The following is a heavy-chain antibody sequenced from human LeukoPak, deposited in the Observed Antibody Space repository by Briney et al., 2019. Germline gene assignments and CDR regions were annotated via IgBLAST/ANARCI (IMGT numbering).Heavy chain of an antibody. Sequence: SETLSLTCAVYGGSFSGYYWSWIRQPPGKGLEWIGEINHSGNTNYNPSLRSRVTISLDTPNNQFSLKLSSVTAADTAVYYCARRVSGSGFGESNWFDPWGQGTLVTVSS. V-gene: IGHV4-34*01. CDR3: ARRVSGSGFGESNWFDP. J-gene: IGHJ5*02. CDR1: GGSFSGYY. CDR2: INHSGNT. D-gene: IGHD3-10*01.